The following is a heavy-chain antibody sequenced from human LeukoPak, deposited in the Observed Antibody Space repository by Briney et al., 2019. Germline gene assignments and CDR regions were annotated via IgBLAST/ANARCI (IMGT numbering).Heavy chain of an antibody. CDR2: INPSGGST. J-gene: IGHJ4*02. Sequence: ASVNVSCKASGYTFTSYFMHWVRQAPGQGLEWMGIINPSGGSTTYARKFQGRVTMTWNTSTSTVYMELSSLRSEDTAVYYCAREDSSSYNAFDNWGQGTLVTVSS. CDR1: GYTFTSYF. V-gene: IGHV1-46*01. D-gene: IGHD3-10*01. CDR3: AREDSSSYNAFDN.